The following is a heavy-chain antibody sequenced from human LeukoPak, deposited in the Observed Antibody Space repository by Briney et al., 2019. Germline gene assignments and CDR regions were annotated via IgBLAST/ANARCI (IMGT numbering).Heavy chain of an antibody. J-gene: IGHJ5*02. V-gene: IGHV1-58*01. D-gene: IGHD3-10*01. CDR3: AAVWGILLWFGELSP. CDR1: GFTFTSSA. CDR2: IAVGSGNT. Sequence: GTSVKVSCKASGFTFTSSAVQWVRQARGQRLEWIGWIAVGSGNTDYAQKFQERVTITRDMSTSTAYMELSSLRSEDTAVYYCAAVWGILLWFGELSPWGQGTLVTVSS.